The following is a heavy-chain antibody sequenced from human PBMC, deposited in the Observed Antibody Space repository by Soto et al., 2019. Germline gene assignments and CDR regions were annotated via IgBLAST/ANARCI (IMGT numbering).Heavy chain of an antibody. D-gene: IGHD6-13*01. V-gene: IGHV5-51*01. CDR1: GYSFTSYW. CDR2: IYPGDFDT. Sequence: EVQLVQSGAEVKKPGESLKISCKGSGYSFTSYWIGWVRQMPGKGLEWMGIIYPGDFDTRYSPSFQGQVTISADKSISTAYLQWSSLKASDTAMYYCARTSAAGKYYYGMDVWGQGTTVTVSS. CDR3: ARTSAAGKYYYGMDV. J-gene: IGHJ6*02.